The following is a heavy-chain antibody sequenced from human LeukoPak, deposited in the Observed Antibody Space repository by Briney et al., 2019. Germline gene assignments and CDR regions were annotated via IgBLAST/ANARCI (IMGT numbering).Heavy chain of an antibody. V-gene: IGHV3-48*01. CDR2: ISSSSSTI. J-gene: IGHJ3*02. CDR1: GFTFSSYS. D-gene: IGHD3-3*01. Sequence: PGGSLRLSCAASGFTFSSYSMNWVRQAPGKGLEWVSYISSSSSTIYYADSVKGRFTISRDNAKNSLYLQMNSLRAEDTAVYYCARESRPPPGLRFLEWLGAFDIWGQGTMVTVSS. CDR3: ARESRPPPGLRFLEWLGAFDI.